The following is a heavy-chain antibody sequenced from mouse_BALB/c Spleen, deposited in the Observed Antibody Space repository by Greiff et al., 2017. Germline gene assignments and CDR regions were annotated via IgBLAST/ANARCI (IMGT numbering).Heavy chain of an antibody. Sequence: EVQGVESGGGLVKPGGSLKLSCAASGFTFSDYYMYWVRQTPEKRLEWVATISDGGSYTYYPDSVKGRFTISRDNAKNNLYLQMSSLKSEDTAMYYCARDGGLRLYAMDYWGQGTSVTVSS. CDR3: ARDGGLRLYAMDY. J-gene: IGHJ4*01. V-gene: IGHV5-4*02. CDR2: ISDGGSYT. D-gene: IGHD2-2*01. CDR1: GFTFSDYY.